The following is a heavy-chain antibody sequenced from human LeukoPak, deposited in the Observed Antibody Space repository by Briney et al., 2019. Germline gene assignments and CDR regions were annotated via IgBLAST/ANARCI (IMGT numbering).Heavy chain of an antibody. J-gene: IGHJ4*02. D-gene: IGHD2-15*01. Sequence: SETLSLTCTVSGGSISSYYWSWIRQPPGKGLEWIGYIYYSGSSNYNPSLKSRVTISVDTSKNLFSLRLSSVTAADTAVYYCARGFHCSGGSCYDYWGQGTLVTVSS. CDR1: GGSISSYY. V-gene: IGHV4-59*01. CDR2: IYYSGSS. CDR3: ARGFHCSGGSCYDY.